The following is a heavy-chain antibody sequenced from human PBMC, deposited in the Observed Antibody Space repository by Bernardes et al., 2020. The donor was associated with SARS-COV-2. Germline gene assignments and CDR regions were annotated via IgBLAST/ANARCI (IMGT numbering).Heavy chain of an antibody. J-gene: IGHJ4*02. D-gene: IGHD5-12*01. CDR3: ARDGGRDERYSGYDEDFDY. Sequence: GGSLRLSCAASGFTFSSYAMHWVRQAPGKGLEWVAVISYDGSNKYYADSVKGRFTISRDNSKNTLYLQMNSLRAEDTAVYYCARDGGRDERYSGYDEDFDYWGQGTLVTVSS. CDR1: GFTFSSYA. V-gene: IGHV3-30*01. CDR2: ISYDGSNK.